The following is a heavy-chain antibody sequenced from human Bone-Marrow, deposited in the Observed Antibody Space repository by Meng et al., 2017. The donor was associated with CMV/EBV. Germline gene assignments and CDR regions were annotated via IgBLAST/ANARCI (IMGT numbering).Heavy chain of an antibody. CDR2: ISYDGSNK. V-gene: IGHV3-30-3*01. D-gene: IGHD6-19*01. CDR3: ARDFQWLVGEYYFDY. Sequence: VQLVESGGGVVQPGRALRLSCAASGFTFSSYAMHWVRQAPGKGLEWVAVISYDGSNKYYADSVKGRFTISRDNSKNTLYLQMNSLRAEDTAVYYCARDFQWLVGEYYFDYWGQGTLVTVSS. CDR1: GFTFSSYA. J-gene: IGHJ4*02.